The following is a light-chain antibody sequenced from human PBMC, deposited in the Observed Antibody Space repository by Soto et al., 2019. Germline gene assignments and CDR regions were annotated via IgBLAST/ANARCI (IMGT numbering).Light chain of an antibody. CDR2: GAS. Sequence: EIVLTQSPGTLSLSPGERATLSCRASQSVSSTYLAWYQQRPGQAPRLLMYGASSRATGIPDRFSGSGSGTDFTLTISSLEPEDFAVYYCQQRSNWPLTFGGGTKVEIK. J-gene: IGKJ4*01. V-gene: IGKV3D-20*02. CDR1: QSVSSTY. CDR3: QQRSNWPLT.